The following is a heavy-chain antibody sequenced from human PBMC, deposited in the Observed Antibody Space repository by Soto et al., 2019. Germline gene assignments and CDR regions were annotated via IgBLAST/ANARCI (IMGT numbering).Heavy chain of an antibody. V-gene: IGHV1-18*01. Sequence: ASVKVSCKTSGYTFTSYGISWVRQAPGQGLEWMGWISTDKGKTNYAQKFQGRVTMTTDTSTSTAYMELRSRRSDDTAVYYCAKERGYSYGYDYWGQGTLVTVSS. J-gene: IGHJ4*02. CDR3: AKERGYSYGYDY. D-gene: IGHD5-18*01. CDR2: ISTDKGKT. CDR1: GYTFTSYG.